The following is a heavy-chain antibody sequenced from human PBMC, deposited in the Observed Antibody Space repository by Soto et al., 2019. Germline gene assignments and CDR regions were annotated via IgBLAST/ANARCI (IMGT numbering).Heavy chain of an antibody. J-gene: IGHJ6*02. CDR2: ISSSSSYI. D-gene: IGHD2-21*01. V-gene: IGHV3-21*01. Sequence: PGGSLRLSCAASGFTFSSYSMNWVRQAPGKGLEWVSSISSSSSYIYYADSVKGRFTISRDNAKNSLYLQMNSLRAEDTAVYYCARDSFPPTGGHESYYYYYGMDVWGQGTTVTVSS. CDR1: GFTFSSYS. CDR3: ARDSFPPTGGHESYYYYYGMDV.